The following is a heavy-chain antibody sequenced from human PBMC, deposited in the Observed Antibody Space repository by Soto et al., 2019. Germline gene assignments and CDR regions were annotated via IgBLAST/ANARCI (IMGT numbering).Heavy chain of an antibody. CDR2: IDPNSGGT. Sequence: RASVKVSCKASGYTFTGYYMHWVRQAPGQGLEWTGWIDPNSGGTNYAQKSQGWVTMTRDRSISTVYMELSRLSSDDTAVYYCARESYRGSFDYWGQGTLVTVSS. D-gene: IGHD2-15*01. CDR1: GYTFTGYY. V-gene: IGHV1-2*04. CDR3: ARESYRGSFDY. J-gene: IGHJ4*02.